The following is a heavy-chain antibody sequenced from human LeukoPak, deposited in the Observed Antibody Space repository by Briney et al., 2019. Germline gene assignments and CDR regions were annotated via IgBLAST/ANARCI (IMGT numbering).Heavy chain of an antibody. J-gene: IGHJ4*02. CDR2: ISGSAENT. D-gene: IGHD3-10*01. CDR3: ARAPRKFRGIIVTPLYYFDY. Sequence: PGGSLRLSCATSGFTFTNYAMTWVRQAPGKGLEWVSTISGSAENTYYADSVKGRFTTSRDNSKNTLYLQMNSLRAEDTAIYYCARAPRKFRGIIVTPLYYFDYWGQGALVTVSS. V-gene: IGHV3-23*01. CDR1: GFTFTNYA.